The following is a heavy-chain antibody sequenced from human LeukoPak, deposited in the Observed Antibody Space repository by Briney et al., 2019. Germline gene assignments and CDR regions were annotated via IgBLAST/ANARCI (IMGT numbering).Heavy chain of an antibody. Sequence: PGGSLRLSCGASGFTFSSYVMGWVRQAPGKGLEWVSVIYSGGSTYYADSVKGRFTISRDNSKNTLYLQMNSLRAEDTAVYYCARESTSWYFDLWGRGTLVTVSS. CDR2: IYSGGST. D-gene: IGHD2-2*01. V-gene: IGHV3-53*01. CDR3: ARESTSWYFDL. J-gene: IGHJ2*01. CDR1: GFTFSSYV.